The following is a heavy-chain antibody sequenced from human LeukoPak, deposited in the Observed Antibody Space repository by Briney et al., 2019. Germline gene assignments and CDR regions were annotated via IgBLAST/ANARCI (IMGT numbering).Heavy chain of an antibody. CDR2: IWSDGTNR. CDR3: ARDAQRGFDYSNSLKY. V-gene: IGHV3-33*01. J-gene: IGHJ4*01. CDR1: GFIFSHYG. D-gene: IGHD4-11*01. Sequence: GGSLRLSCVASGFIFSHYGMHWVRQAPGKGLGWVAVIWSDGTNRFYADSVKGRFTISRDNSQNTVSLEMSSLRVDDTAIYYCARDAQRGFDYSNSLKYWGHGTLVTVSS.